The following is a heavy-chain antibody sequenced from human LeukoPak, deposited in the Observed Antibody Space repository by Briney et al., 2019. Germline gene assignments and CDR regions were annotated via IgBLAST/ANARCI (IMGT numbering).Heavy chain of an antibody. Sequence: GGSLRLSCAASGFTFEDYGMSWVRQAPGKGLEWVSGINWNGGGTGYGDSVKGRFTISRDNAENSLYLQMNTLRAEDTALYYCARDRNPSQQGRVASDIWGQGTMVTVSS. CDR3: ARDRNPSQQGRVASDI. J-gene: IGHJ3*02. D-gene: IGHD2/OR15-2a*01. CDR2: INWNGGGT. V-gene: IGHV3-20*04. CDR1: GFTFEDYG.